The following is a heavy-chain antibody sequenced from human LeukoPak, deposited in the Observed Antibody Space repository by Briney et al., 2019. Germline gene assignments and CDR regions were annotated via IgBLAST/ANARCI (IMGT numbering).Heavy chain of an antibody. CDR1: GFRFSGSA. V-gene: IGHV3-73*01. J-gene: IGHJ4*02. CDR3: TRHVWDTGRDN. CDR2: IRSRGNNYAT. Sequence: GGSLGLSCAASGFRFSGSAIHWVRQASGRGLQWVGRIRSRGNNYATTYIPAVKGRFTISRDDSKNTAYLLMNSLKTEDTAVYFRTRHVWDTGRDNWGRGTQVTVSS. D-gene: IGHD1-26*01.